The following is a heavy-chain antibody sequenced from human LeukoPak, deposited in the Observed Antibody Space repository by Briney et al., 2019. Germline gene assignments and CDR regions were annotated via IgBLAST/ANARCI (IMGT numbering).Heavy chain of an antibody. CDR2: IIPIFGTA. V-gene: IGHV1-69*05. CDR1: GGTFSSYA. D-gene: IGHD6-19*01. J-gene: IGHJ4*02. Sequence: SVKVSCKASGGTFSSYAISWVPQAPGQGLEWMGGIIPIFGTANYAQKFQGRVTITTDESTSTLYMELSSLRSEDTAVYYCARAPVAGYYFDYWGQGTLVTVSS. CDR3: ARAPVAGYYFDY.